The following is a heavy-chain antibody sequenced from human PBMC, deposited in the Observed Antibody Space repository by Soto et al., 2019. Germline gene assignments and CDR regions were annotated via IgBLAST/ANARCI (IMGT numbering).Heavy chain of an antibody. V-gene: IGHV4-34*01. D-gene: IGHD3-16*01. CDR2: INHSGST. Sequence: PSETLSLTCAVYGGSFSDYYWTWIRQPPGKGLEWIGEINHSGSTNYNPSLKSRVTISMGTSRKQFSLKLSSVTAADTAVYYCATRVTRYYYMDVWGKGTPVTVSS. CDR3: ATRVTRYYYMDV. CDR1: GGSFSDYY. J-gene: IGHJ6*03.